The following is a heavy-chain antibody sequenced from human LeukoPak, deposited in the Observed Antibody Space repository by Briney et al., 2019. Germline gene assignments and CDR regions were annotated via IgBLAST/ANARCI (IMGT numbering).Heavy chain of an antibody. V-gene: IGHV4-4*02. J-gene: IGHJ4*02. Sequence: SGTLSLACAVSGDSISNSHWWSWVRQPPRKGLEWIGEIYHGGSTNFNPSLKSRVTISVDRSNNQFSLRLTSVTAADTAVYYCARGEEHGSGTVHFDYWGQGTLVTVSS. CDR3: ARGEEHGSGTVHFDY. D-gene: IGHD3-10*01. CDR1: GDSISNSHW. CDR2: IYHGGST.